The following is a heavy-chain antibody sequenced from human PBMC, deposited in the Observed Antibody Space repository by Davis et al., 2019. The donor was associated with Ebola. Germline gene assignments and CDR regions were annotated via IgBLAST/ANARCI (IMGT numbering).Heavy chain of an antibody. CDR1: GFTFSSYS. J-gene: IGHJ6*02. CDR2: ISGSGGST. Sequence: GESLKISCAASGFTFSSYSMNWVRQAPGKGLEWVSAISGSGGSTYYADSVKGRFTISRDNSKNTLYLQMNSLRAEDTAVYYCAKVPTIFGVESYGMDVWGQGTTVTVSS. CDR3: AKVPTIFGVESYGMDV. V-gene: IGHV3-23*01. D-gene: IGHD3-3*01.